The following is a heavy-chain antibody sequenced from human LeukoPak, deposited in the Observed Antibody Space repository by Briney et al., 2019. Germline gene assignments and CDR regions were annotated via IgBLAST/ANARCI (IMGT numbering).Heavy chain of an antibody. CDR1: GYTFTGYY. CDR2: INPDSGGT. V-gene: IGHV1-2*02. CDR3: ALAAAGLNYFDP. Sequence: ASVKVSCKASGYTFTGYYIHWVRQAPGQGLEWMGWINPDSGGTNYAQKFQGRVTMTRDTSISTAYMDLSRLRSDDTAVYYCALAAAGLNYFDPWGQGTLVTVSS. D-gene: IGHD6-13*01. J-gene: IGHJ5*02.